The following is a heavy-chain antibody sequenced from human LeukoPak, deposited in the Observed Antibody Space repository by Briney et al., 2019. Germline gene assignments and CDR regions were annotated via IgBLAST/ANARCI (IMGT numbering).Heavy chain of an antibody. J-gene: IGHJ4*02. CDR2: IYSCGST. CDR1: GFTFSSNY. V-gene: IGHV3-66*01. CDR3: ASGPKTSFDY. Sequence: PGGSLRLSCAASGFTFSSNYMSWVRQAPGKGLEWVSVIYSCGSTYYADSVKGRFTISRDNAKNSLYLQVNSLRVEDTAVYYCASGPKTSFDYWGQGTLVTVSS.